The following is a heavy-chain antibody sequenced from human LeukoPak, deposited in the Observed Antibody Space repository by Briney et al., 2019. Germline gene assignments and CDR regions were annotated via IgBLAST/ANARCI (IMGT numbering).Heavy chain of an antibody. CDR3: ARIDY. J-gene: IGHJ4*02. CDR1: GFTVRSSY. CDR2: IYSGGST. V-gene: IGHV3-53*01. Sequence: GGSLRLSCAVSGFTVRSSYMSWVRQAPGKGLEWVSVIYSGGSTNYADSVKGRFTISRDNSKNTLYLQMNSVRAEDTAVYYCARIDYWGQGTLVTVSS.